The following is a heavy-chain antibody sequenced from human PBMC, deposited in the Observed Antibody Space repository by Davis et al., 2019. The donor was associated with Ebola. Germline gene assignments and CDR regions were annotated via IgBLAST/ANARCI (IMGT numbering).Heavy chain of an antibody. CDR2: IDPGDSYV. Sequence: GESLKISCQASGYTFARYWISWVRQRPGKGLERMGKIDPGDSYVKYSPSFQGHVTFSADRSTSVVDLQWTSLEASDTATYYCARHECVADCSEFDFWGQGTRVTVSS. J-gene: IGHJ4*02. V-gene: IGHV5-10-1*01. CDR1: GYTFARYW. D-gene: IGHD2-21*02. CDR3: ARHECVADCSEFDF.